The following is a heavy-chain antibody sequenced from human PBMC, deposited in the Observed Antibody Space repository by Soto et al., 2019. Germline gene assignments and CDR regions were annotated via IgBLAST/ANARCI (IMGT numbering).Heavy chain of an antibody. J-gene: IGHJ4*02. CDR1: GFTFSSYG. Sequence: QVQLVESGGGVVQPGRSLRLSCAASGFTFSSYGMHWVRQAPGKGLEWVAVISYDGSNKYYADSVKGRFTISRDNSKNTLYLQMNSLRAEDTAVYYCAAGPVVVVSVEYWGQGTLVTVSS. CDR2: ISYDGSNK. D-gene: IGHD3-22*01. CDR3: AAGPVVVVSVEY. V-gene: IGHV3-30*03.